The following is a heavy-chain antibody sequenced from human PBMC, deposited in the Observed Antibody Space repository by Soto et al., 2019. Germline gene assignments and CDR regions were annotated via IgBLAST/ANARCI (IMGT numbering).Heavy chain of an antibody. V-gene: IGHV3-23*01. J-gene: IGHJ5*01. D-gene: IGHD4-17*01. CDR1: GFTFSSYA. CDR2: ISGSGGIT. Sequence: GGSLRLSCAASGFTFSSYAMTWVRQAPGKGLEWVSVISGSGGITSYADAVKGRFTISRDNSKNTLFLQMNSLRAEDTAIYYCAKGYGATSGGWFDSWGQGTLV. CDR3: AKGYGATSGGWFDS.